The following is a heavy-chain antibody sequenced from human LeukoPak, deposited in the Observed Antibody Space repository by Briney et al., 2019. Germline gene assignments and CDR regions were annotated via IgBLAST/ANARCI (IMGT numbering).Heavy chain of an antibody. CDR1: GGSISCYY. CDR2: IYTSGST. D-gene: IGHD5-18*01. V-gene: IGHV4-4*07. J-gene: IGHJ4*02. Sequence: SETLSLTCTVSGGSISCYYWSWIRQPAGKGLEWIGRIYTSGSTNFNPSLKSRVTMSVDTSKNQFSLKLSSVTAADTAVYYCARVGYSYGYGDWGQGTLVTVSS. CDR3: ARVGYSYGYGD.